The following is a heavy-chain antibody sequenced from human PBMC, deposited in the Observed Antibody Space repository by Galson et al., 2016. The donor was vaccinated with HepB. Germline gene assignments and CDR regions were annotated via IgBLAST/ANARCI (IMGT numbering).Heavy chain of an antibody. CDR2: ISGSGGST. V-gene: IGHV3-23*01. CDR1: GFTFSSYA. D-gene: IGHD3-10*01. J-gene: IGHJ4*02. Sequence: SLRLSCAASGFTFSSYAMSWVRQAPGKGVEWVSAISGSGGSTYYADSVKGRFIISRDNSKKTLYLQMNSLRADDTAVYYCAKDGVGEWVGGPYYYFDYWGQGILVTVSS. CDR3: AKDGVGEWVGGPYYYFDY.